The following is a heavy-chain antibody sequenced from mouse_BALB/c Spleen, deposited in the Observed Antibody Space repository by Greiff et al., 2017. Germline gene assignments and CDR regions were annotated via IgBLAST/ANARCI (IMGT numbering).Heavy chain of an antibody. Sequence: EVKVVESGGGLVQPGGSLKLSCAASGFTFSSYTMSWVRQTPEKRLEWVAYISNGGGSTYYPDTVKGRFTISRDNAKNTLYLQMSSLKSEDTAMYYCARRTGTGFAYWGQGTLVTVSA. CDR2: ISNGGGST. CDR3: ARRTGTGFAY. V-gene: IGHV5-12-2*01. CDR1: GFTFSSYT. D-gene: IGHD4-1*01. J-gene: IGHJ3*01.